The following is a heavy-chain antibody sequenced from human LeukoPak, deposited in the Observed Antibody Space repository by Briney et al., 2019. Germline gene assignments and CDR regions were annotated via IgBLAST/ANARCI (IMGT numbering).Heavy chain of an antibody. Sequence: GESLKISCQSFGYNFTPYWIVWVRQMPGKGLEWMGITFAGYSYSIYSPSFQGQVTMSVDKSISTACLQWSSLKASDTAMYYCARHFHPAETTGGYFDLWGRGTLVTVSA. CDR2: TFAGYSYS. CDR1: GYNFTPYW. CDR3: ARHFHPAETTGGYFDL. D-gene: IGHD4-17*01. V-gene: IGHV5-51*01. J-gene: IGHJ2*01.